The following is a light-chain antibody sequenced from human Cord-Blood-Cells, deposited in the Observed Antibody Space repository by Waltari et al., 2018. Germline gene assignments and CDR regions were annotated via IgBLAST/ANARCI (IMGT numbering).Light chain of an antibody. CDR1: SSDVGSYNL. J-gene: IGLJ2*01. Sequence: QSALTQPASVSGSPGQSITISCTETSSDVGSYNLVSWYQQHPGKAPKLMIYEGSKRPSGVANRFSGSKSGNTACLTISGLQAEDEADYYCCSYAGSSTDVVFGGGTKLTIL. CDR3: CSYAGSSTDVV. CDR2: EGS. V-gene: IGLV2-23*01.